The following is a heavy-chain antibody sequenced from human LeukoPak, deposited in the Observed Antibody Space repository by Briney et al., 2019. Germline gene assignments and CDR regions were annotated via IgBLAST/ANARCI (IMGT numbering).Heavy chain of an antibody. CDR2: IWHDGSYK. CDR1: GFTVSSNY. J-gene: IGHJ4*01. Sequence: GGSQRLSCAASGFTVSSNYMSWVRQAPGKGVEGVAMIWHDGSYKYYADSVTGRFTISRDDSQNTLYLQMNSLRAEDTAVYYCARDGRHNYNLDYWGHGTLVTVSS. D-gene: IGHD4-11*01. V-gene: IGHV3-33*08. CDR3: ARDGRHNYNLDY.